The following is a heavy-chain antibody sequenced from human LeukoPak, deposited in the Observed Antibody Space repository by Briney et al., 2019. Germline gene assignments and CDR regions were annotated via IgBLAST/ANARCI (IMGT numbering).Heavy chain of an antibody. CDR1: GFTFSSYW. J-gene: IGHJ4*02. Sequence: GGSLRLSCAASGFTFSSYWMSWVRQAPGKGLEWVANIKQDGSEKYYVDSVKGRFTISRDNAKNSLYLQMNSLRDDDTAVYFCTRDKGWQQFDYWGQGTLVTVSS. CDR3: TRDKGWQQFDY. D-gene: IGHD5-24*01. CDR2: IKQDGSEK. V-gene: IGHV3-7*01.